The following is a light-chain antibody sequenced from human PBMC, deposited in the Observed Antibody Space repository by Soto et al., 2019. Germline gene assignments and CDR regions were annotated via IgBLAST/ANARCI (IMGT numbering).Light chain of an antibody. Sequence: IQMTQSPSSLSASVGDRVTITCRASQSVNTNLHWYQHRPGKAPNLLISHAYSLQSGVPSRFSGSGSGTDFTLTISSLQREDFATYYCQQSYITQYSFGQGTTLEI. CDR2: HAY. V-gene: IGKV1-39*01. CDR1: QSVNTN. CDR3: QQSYITQYS. J-gene: IGKJ2*03.